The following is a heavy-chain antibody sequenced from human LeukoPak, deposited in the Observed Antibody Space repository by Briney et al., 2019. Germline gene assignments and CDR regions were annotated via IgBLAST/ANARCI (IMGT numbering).Heavy chain of an antibody. CDR3: AREGDAFDV. V-gene: IGHV3-7*01. J-gene: IGHJ3*01. D-gene: IGHD3-10*01. Sequence: GGSLRLSCAASGFTFNRHRISWVRQAPGEGLEWVANTGQDGSENYYVDSVKGRFTISRDNSKNSVYLQMNYLRAEDTAVYYCAREGDAFDVWGQGTMVTVSS. CDR2: TGQDGSEN. CDR1: GFTFNRHR.